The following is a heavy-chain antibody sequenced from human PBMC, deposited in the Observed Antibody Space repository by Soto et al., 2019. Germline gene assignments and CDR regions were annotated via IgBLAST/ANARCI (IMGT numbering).Heavy chain of an antibody. CDR2: IWYDGSIQ. D-gene: IGHD3-22*01. CDR1: GFPLSSFG. CDR3: ARAFSGFDTSGHYKEGNHDS. V-gene: IGHV3-33*01. Sequence: GGSLRLSCATSGFPLSSFGMNLVRQSPGKGLEWVAIIWYDGSIQYYADAVKGRFTISRDNSKNTLYLQMNSLRAEDTAVYYCARAFSGFDTSGHYKEGNHDSWRQGGLITVSS. J-gene: IGHJ4*02.